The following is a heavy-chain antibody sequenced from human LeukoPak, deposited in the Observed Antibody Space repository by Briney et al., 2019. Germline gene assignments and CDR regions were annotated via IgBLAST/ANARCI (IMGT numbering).Heavy chain of an antibody. CDR3: ARSRGNSGSYPLDY. V-gene: IGHV3-48*01. J-gene: IGHJ4*02. D-gene: IGHD1-26*01. CDR2: ISSSSSTI. CDR1: EFTSCSDI. Sequence: GSLRLSCEAPEFTSCSDIMNWGCEAPGKGGGRGSYISSSSSTIYYAESVKGRFTISRDNAKNSLYLQMNSLRVEDTAVYYCARSRGNSGSYPLDYWGQGTLVTVSS.